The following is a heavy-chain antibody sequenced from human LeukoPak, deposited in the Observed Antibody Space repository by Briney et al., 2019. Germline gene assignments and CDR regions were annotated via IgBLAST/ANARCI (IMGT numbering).Heavy chain of an antibody. Sequence: GSLRLSCAASGFTFDDYGMSWVRQAPGKGLEWVSSISSSSSYIYYADSVKGRFTISRDNAKNSLYLQMNSLRAEDTALYYCAKDGDGTFDYWGQGTLVTVSS. V-gene: IGHV3-21*01. CDR2: ISSSSSYI. CDR3: AKDGDGTFDY. J-gene: IGHJ4*02. CDR1: GFTFDDYG.